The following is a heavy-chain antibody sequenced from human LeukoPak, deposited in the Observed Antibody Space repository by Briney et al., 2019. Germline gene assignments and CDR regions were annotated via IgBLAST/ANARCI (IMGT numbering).Heavy chain of an antibody. CDR2: IYSGGST. CDR3: ARIYPRLAAAGN. J-gene: IGHJ4*02. D-gene: IGHD6-13*01. Sequence: PGGSLRLSCAASGFTVSSNYMSWVRQAPGKGLEWVSVIYSGGSTYYADSVKGRFTISRDNSKNTLYLQMNSLRADDTAVYYCARIYPRLAAAGNWGQGILVTVSS. CDR1: GFTVSSNY. V-gene: IGHV3-66*01.